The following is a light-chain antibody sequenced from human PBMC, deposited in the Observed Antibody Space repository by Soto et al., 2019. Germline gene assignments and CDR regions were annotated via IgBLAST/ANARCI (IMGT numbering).Light chain of an antibody. CDR1: QSVSSN. CDR2: GAS. J-gene: IGKJ5*01. CDR3: QQYGSSPIT. V-gene: IGKV3-20*01. Sequence: EIVITQSAAAVSVSPGERAILYCRASQSVSSNLAWYQQKPGQAPRLLIYGASTRATGIPDRFSGSGSGTDFTLTISRLEPEDFAVYYCQQYGSSPITFGQGTRLEIK.